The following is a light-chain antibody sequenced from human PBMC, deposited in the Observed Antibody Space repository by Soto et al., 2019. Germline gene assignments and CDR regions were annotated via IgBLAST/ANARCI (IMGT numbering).Light chain of an antibody. CDR3: VQQNSDPRT. V-gene: IGKV1-17*02. Sequence: DIQMTQSPSSLSASVGDRVTITCRASQGIGSDAGWYQQKPGKPPKRLIYATSILQSGIPSRFSGGGTGTEFTLTIRNLQPEDWATDACVQQNSDPRTFGQGTRVEMK. J-gene: IGKJ1*01. CDR1: QGIGSD. CDR2: ATS.